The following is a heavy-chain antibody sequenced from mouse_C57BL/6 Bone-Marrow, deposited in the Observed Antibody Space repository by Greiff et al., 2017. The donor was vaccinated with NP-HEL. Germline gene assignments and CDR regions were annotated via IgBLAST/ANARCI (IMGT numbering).Heavy chain of an antibody. V-gene: IGHV1-52*01. CDR2: IDPSDSET. Sequence: QVQLQQPGAELVRPGSSVKLSCKASGYTFTSYWMHWVKQRPIQGLEWIGNIDPSDSETHYNQKFKDKATLTVDKSSSTAYMQLSSLTSEDSAVYYCARWGLGYYFDYWGQGTTLTVSS. J-gene: IGHJ2*01. CDR3: ARWGLGYYFDY. CDR1: GYTFTSYW.